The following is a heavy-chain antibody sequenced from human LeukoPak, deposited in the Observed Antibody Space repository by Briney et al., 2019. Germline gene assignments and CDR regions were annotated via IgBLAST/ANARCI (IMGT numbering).Heavy chain of an antibody. J-gene: IGHJ4*02. V-gene: IGHV4-59*01. D-gene: IGHD6-13*01. CDR3: AKARDSNIWYPFDY. CDR1: GGSISSNY. CDR2: IYYSGST. Sequence: SETLSFTCTVSGGSISSNYWNWIRLPPGRGLEWIGYIYYSGSTHYNPSLKSRVTIPLDTSKSQFSLKLTSVTAADTAVYYCAKARDSNIWYPFDYWGQGTLVTVSS.